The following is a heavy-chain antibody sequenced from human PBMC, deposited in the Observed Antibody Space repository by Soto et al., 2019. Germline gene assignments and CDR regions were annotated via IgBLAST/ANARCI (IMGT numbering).Heavy chain of an antibody. CDR1: GFTFSSYS. CDR2: ISSSSSTI. V-gene: IGHV3-48*02. Sequence: AGGSLRLSCAASGFTFSSYSMNWVRQAPGKGLEWVSYISSSSSTIYYADSVKGRFTISRDNAKNSLYLQMNSLRDEDTVVYYCARPEYSSSSYGMDVWGQGTTVTVSS. D-gene: IGHD6-6*01. CDR3: ARPEYSSSSYGMDV. J-gene: IGHJ6*02.